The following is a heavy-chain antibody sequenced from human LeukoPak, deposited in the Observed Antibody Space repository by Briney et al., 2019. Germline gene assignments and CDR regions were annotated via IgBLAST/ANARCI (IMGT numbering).Heavy chain of an antibody. J-gene: IGHJ4*02. V-gene: IGHV1-69*05. Sequence: SVKVSCKASGGTFSSYAISWVRQAPGQGLEWMGGIIPIFGTANYAQKFQGRVTITTDESTSTAYVELSSLRSEDTAVYYCARDRGGYSSSWGPLDYWGQGTLVTVSS. CDR2: IIPIFGTA. CDR1: GGTFSSYA. D-gene: IGHD6-13*01. CDR3: ARDRGGYSSSWGPLDY.